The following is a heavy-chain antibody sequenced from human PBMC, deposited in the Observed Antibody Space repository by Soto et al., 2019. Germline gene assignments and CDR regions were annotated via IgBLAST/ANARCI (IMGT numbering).Heavy chain of an antibody. J-gene: IGHJ4*02. Sequence: SVTIALTHTVSGGAIRKFYRSWIRPPPGKGLEWSGYISYSGNTNYNPSLKSRVSISVDTSKNQLSLNLTSVTAADTAVYYCARAPMVLSRSYFDSWSQGTPVSVSS. CDR1: GGAIRKFY. V-gene: IGHV4-59*01. D-gene: IGHD2-8*01. CDR2: ISYSGNT. CDR3: ARAPMVLSRSYFDS.